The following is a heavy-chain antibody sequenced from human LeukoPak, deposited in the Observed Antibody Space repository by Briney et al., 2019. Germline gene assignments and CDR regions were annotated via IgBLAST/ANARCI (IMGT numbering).Heavy chain of an antibody. CDR3: VRGRFGELSVATFDI. V-gene: IGHV3-33*01. CDR2: IWYDGTNK. Sequence: PGRSLRLSCAASGFTFNNYGMHWVRQAPGKGLEWVALIWYDGTNKYYGDSVKGRFTISRDNSKNTLYLQMNSLRAEDTAVYYCVRGRFGELSVATFDIWGQGTMVTVSS. D-gene: IGHD3-10*01. CDR1: GFTFNNYG. J-gene: IGHJ3*02.